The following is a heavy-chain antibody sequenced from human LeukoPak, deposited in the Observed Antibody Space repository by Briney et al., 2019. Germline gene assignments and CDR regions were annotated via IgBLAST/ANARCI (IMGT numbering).Heavy chain of an antibody. J-gene: IGHJ2*01. V-gene: IGHV4-59*08. D-gene: IGHD3-3*01. CDR3: ARGTGTPYDFWSGYYSYWYFDL. Sequence: SETLSLTCTVSGGSISSYYWSWIRQPPGKGLEWIGDIYYSGSTNYNPSLKSRVTISVDTSKNQFSLKLSSVTAADTVVYYCARGTGTPYDFWSGYYSYWYFDLWGRGTLVTVSS. CDR1: GGSISSYY. CDR2: IYYSGST.